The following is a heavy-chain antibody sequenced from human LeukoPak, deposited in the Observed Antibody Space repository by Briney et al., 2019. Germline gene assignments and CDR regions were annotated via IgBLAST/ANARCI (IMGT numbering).Heavy chain of an antibody. CDR2: ISPSGAST. CDR1: GYTFTSYG. J-gene: IGHJ6*04. V-gene: IGHV1-46*01. CDR3: ARGGVTSVVDV. D-gene: IGHD4-23*01. Sequence: ASVKVSCKASGYTFTSYGVNWVRQAPGQGLEWMGIISPSGASTSYAQKFQGRVTMTRDMSTSTVYMELSSLTSDDTAVYYCARGGVTSVVDVWGKGTTVTISS.